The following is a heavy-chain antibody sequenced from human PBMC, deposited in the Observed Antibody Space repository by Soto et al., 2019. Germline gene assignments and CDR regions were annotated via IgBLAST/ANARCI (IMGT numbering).Heavy chain of an antibody. J-gene: IGHJ6*02. D-gene: IGHD2-15*01. CDR3: ARDGSYSYGMDV. Sequence: ASVKVSCKASGGTFSSYAISWVRQAPGQGLEWMGGIIPIFGTANYAQKFQGRVTITADESTSTAYMELSSLRSEDTAGYYCARDGSYSYGMDVWGQGTTVTVSS. CDR1: GGTFSSYA. CDR2: IIPIFGTA. V-gene: IGHV1-69*13.